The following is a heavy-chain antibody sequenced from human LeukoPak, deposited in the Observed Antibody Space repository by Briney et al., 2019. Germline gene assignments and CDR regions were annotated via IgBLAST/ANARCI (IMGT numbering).Heavy chain of an antibody. Sequence: GGSLRLSCAASGFTFSSYEMNWVRQAPGKGLEWVSYITSSGSTIYYADSVKGRFTISRDNAKNSLYLQMNSLRAEDTAAYYCARGLGRAFDIWGQGTMVTVSS. CDR1: GFTFSSYE. D-gene: IGHD2-21*01. J-gene: IGHJ3*02. V-gene: IGHV3-48*03. CDR2: ITSSGSTI. CDR3: ARGLGRAFDI.